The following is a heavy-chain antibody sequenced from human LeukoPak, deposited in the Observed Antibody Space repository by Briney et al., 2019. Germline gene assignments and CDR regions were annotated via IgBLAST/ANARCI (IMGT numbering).Heavy chain of an antibody. J-gene: IGHJ4*02. V-gene: IGHV1-46*01. D-gene: IGHD6-6*01. CDR3: ARAGWDWRSSSSSLYYFDY. Sequence: GASVKVSCKASGYTFTDYALHWVRQAPGQGLEWMGIINPSGGSTSYAQKFQGRVTMTRDMSTSTVYMELSSLRSEDTAVYYCARAGWDWRSSSSSLYYFDYWGQGTLVTVSS. CDR1: GYTFTDYA. CDR2: INPSGGST.